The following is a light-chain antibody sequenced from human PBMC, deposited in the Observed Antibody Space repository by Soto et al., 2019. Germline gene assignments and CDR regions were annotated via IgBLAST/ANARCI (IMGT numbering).Light chain of an antibody. CDR2: KAS. Sequence: DIQMTQSPSTLSASIGDRVTITCRASQSINSWLAWYQQKPGKAPKLLIYKASSIESGVPSRFSGSGSGTEFTLTISSLQPDDFTTYYCHQYNSYPWTFGQGTKVEIK. CDR3: HQYNSYPWT. J-gene: IGKJ1*01. V-gene: IGKV1-5*03. CDR1: QSINSW.